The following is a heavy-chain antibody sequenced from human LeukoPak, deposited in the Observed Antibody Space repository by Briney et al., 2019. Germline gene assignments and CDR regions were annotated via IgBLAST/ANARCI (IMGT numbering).Heavy chain of an antibody. CDR2: IIPIFGTA. CDR1: GGTFSSYA. D-gene: IGHD2-2*01. Sequence: SVKVSCKASGGTFSSYAISWVRQAPGQGLEWMGGIIPIFGTANYAQKFQGRVTITADESTSTAYMELSSLRSEDTAVYYCARVYQLLEPRGAFDIWGQGTMVTVSS. V-gene: IGHV1-69*13. J-gene: IGHJ3*02. CDR3: ARVYQLLEPRGAFDI.